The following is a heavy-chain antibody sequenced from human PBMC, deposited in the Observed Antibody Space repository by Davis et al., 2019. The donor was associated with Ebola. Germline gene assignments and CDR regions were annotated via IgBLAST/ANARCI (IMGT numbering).Heavy chain of an antibody. V-gene: IGHV3-53*01. CDR3: ARTHCSGGSCYLDY. CDR1: GFTFGDYA. CDR2: IYNGGST. Sequence: PGGSLRLSCTASGFTFGDYAMSWVRQAPGKGLEWVSVIYNGGSTYYADSVKGRFTISRDNSKNTLYLQMNSLGVEDTAVYYCARTHCSGGSCYLDYWGQGTLVTVSS. J-gene: IGHJ4*02. D-gene: IGHD2-15*01.